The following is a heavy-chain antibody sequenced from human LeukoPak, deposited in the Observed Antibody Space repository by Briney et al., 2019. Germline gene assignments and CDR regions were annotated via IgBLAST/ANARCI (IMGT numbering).Heavy chain of an antibody. Sequence: ASVKVSCKASGYTFTSYGISWVRQAPGQGLEWMGWISAYNGNTNYAQKLQGRVTMTTDTSTTTAYMELRSLRSDDTAVYYCARSTVTTLRFDPRGQGTLVTVSS. D-gene: IGHD4-17*01. V-gene: IGHV1-18*01. CDR1: GYTFTSYG. CDR3: ARSTVTTLRFDP. J-gene: IGHJ5*02. CDR2: ISAYNGNT.